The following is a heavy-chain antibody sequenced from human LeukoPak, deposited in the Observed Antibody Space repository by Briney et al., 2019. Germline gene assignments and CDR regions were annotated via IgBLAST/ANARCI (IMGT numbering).Heavy chain of an antibody. CDR2: INGDGSST. V-gene: IGHV3-74*01. Sequence: GGSLRLSCAASGFTFTGYWMYWVRQPPGKGLVWVSLINGDGSSTSYADSVKGRFTISRNNAKNTLYVQMNSVRAEDTAVYYCARAGLGFDYWGQGTLVTVSS. J-gene: IGHJ4*02. CDR3: ARAGLGFDY. D-gene: IGHD3/OR15-3a*01. CDR1: GFTFTGYW.